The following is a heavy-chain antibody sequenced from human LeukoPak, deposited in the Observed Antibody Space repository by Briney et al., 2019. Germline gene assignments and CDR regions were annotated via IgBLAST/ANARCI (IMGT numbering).Heavy chain of an antibody. V-gene: IGHV3-7*01. J-gene: IGHJ3*02. CDR2: IKQDGSEK. Sequence: GGSLRLSCAASGFTFSSYWMSWVRQAPGKGLEWVANIKQDGSEKYYVDSVKGRFTISRDNAKNSLHLQMNSLRAEDTAVYYCARVGPQIVGATEGYAFDIWGQGTMVTVSS. CDR3: ARVGPQIVGATEGYAFDI. CDR1: GFTFSSYW. D-gene: IGHD1-26*01.